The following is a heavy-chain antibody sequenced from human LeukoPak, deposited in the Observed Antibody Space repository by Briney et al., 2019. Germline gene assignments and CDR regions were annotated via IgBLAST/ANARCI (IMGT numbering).Heavy chain of an antibody. J-gene: IGHJ5*02. D-gene: IGHD6-19*01. CDR1: GFTFSSYG. V-gene: IGHV3-33*01. CDR2: IWYDGSNK. Sequence: QPVGSLRLSCAASGFTFSSYGMHWVRQAPGRGLGWGAVIWYDGSNKYYADSVKGRFTISRDNSKNTLYLQMNSLRAEDTAVYYCAREAGTGNWFDPWGQGTLVTVSS. CDR3: AREAGTGNWFDP.